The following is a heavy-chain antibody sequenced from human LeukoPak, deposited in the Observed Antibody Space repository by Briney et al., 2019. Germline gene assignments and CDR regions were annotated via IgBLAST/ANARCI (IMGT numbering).Heavy chain of an antibody. CDR2: INWKGGST. D-gene: IGHD3-22*01. Sequence: GGSLRLSCAASGFTFDDYGMSWVRQAPGKGLEWVSGINWKGGSTGYADSVKGRFTISRDNAKNSLYLQMNSLRAEDTALYYCARGGEGDYYDSSGYYRLDYWGQGTLVTVSS. CDR1: GFTFDDYG. V-gene: IGHV3-20*04. J-gene: IGHJ4*02. CDR3: ARGGEGDYYDSSGYYRLDY.